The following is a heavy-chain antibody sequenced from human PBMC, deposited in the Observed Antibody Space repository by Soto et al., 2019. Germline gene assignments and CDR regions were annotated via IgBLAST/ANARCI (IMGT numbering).Heavy chain of an antibody. J-gene: IGHJ4*02. CDR1: GFTFSSYS. V-gene: IGHV3-21*01. Sequence: EVQLVESGGGLVKPGGSLRLCCAASGFTFSSYSMNWVRQAPGKGLEWVSSISSSSSYIYYADSVKGRFTISRDNAKNSLYLQMNSLRAEDTAVYYCARAEEQYYFDYWGQGTLVTVSS. CDR2: ISSSSSYI. D-gene: IGHD6-19*01. CDR3: ARAEEQYYFDY.